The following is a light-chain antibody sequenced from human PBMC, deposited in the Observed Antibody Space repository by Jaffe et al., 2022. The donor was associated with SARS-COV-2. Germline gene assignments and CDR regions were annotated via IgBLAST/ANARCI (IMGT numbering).Light chain of an antibody. CDR2: DVS. Sequence: EVVLTQSPGTLSLSPGERATVSCRASQSVISSYLAWYQQKPGQAPRLLIYDVSSRATDIPDRFSGSGSGTDFTLTISRLEPEDFAVYYCQQYGSSPRTFGQGTKVEIK. V-gene: IGKV3-20*01. J-gene: IGKJ1*01. CDR3: QQYGSSPRT. CDR1: QSVISSY.